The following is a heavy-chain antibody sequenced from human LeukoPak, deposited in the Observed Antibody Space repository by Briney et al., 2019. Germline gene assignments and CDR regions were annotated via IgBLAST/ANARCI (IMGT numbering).Heavy chain of an antibody. CDR3: ARGALGYCSSTSCYWYYYYGMDV. D-gene: IGHD2-2*01. CDR1: GGTFSSYA. J-gene: IGHJ6*02. Sequence: ASVKVSCKASGGTFSSYAISWVRQAPGQGLEWMGGIIPIFGTANYAQKFQGRVTITADESTSTAYMELSSLRSEDTAVYYCARGALGYCSSTSCYWYYYYGMDVWGQGTTVTVSS. V-gene: IGHV1-69*13. CDR2: IIPIFGTA.